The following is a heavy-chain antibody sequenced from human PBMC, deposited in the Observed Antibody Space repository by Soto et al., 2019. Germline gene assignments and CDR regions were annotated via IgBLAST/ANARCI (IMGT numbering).Heavy chain of an antibody. CDR2: ISGSGGST. Sequence: GGSLRLSCAASGFTFSSYAMSWVRQAPGKGPEWVSAISGSGGSTYYADSVKGRFTISRDNSKNTLYLQMNSLRAEDTAVYYCAKDRGSHNWGDAFDIWGQGTMVTVSS. V-gene: IGHV3-23*01. CDR3: AKDRGSHNWGDAFDI. CDR1: GFTFSSYA. D-gene: IGHD7-27*01. J-gene: IGHJ3*02.